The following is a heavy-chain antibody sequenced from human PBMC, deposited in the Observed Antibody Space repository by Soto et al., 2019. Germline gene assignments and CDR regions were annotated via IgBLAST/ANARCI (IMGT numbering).Heavy chain of an antibody. CDR2: ISYDGRNK. J-gene: IGHJ6*02. V-gene: IGHV3-30*04. D-gene: IGHD2-15*01. Sequence: PGGSLRLSCAASGFTFSSYAMHWVRQAPGKGLEWVAVISYDGRNKYYADSVKGRFTISRGNSKNTLYLEMNSLRVEDTAVYHCVRDXAYCSGGTCYSSHDMDVWGQGTTVTVSS. CDR3: VRDXAYCSGGTCYSSHDMDV. CDR1: GFTFSSYA.